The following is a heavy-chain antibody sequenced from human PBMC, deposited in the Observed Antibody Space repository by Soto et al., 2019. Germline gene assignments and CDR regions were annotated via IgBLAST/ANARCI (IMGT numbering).Heavy chain of an antibody. J-gene: IGHJ6*02. Sequence: EVQLVQSGAEVKKPGESLKISCKGSGYSFTSYWIGWVRQMPGKGLEWMGIIYPGDSDTRYSPSFQGQVTISADKSISTAYLQWSSLKASDTAMYYCARRGLVGGSNWGHYYYGMDVWGQGTTVTVSS. CDR2: IYPGDSDT. CDR1: GYSFTSYW. V-gene: IGHV5-51*01. D-gene: IGHD1-26*01. CDR3: ARRGLVGGSNWGHYYYGMDV.